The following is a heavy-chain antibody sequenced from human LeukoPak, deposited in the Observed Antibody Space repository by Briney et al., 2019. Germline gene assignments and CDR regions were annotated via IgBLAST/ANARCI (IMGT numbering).Heavy chain of an antibody. CDR3: ARDKRRSNN. Sequence: PGGSLRLSCTASGFTFSDFYMSWIRQAPGKGLEWVSYISSSGSSTYYAGSVKGRFTISRDNSNNSLFLQMNSLEVEDTAVYYCARDKRRSNNWGQGTLVTVSS. CDR2: ISSSGSST. CDR1: GFTFSDFY. J-gene: IGHJ4*02. D-gene: IGHD1-1*01. V-gene: IGHV3-11*04.